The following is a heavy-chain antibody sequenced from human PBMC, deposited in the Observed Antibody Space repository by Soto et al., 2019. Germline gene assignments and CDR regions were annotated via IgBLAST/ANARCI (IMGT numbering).Heavy chain of an antibody. Sequence: QVQLVQSGAGVKKPGASVKGSCKASGYTFTTYSMHWVRQAPGQRLEWMGWMNPLNGDTKYSQRFQGRLTIIRDTSASTAYMELSSLRSEDTAKYYCARGNSGAFDIWGQGTMVTVFS. CDR1: GYTFTTYS. D-gene: IGHD6-19*01. V-gene: IGHV1-3*01. J-gene: IGHJ3*02. CDR2: MNPLNGDT. CDR3: ARGNSGAFDI.